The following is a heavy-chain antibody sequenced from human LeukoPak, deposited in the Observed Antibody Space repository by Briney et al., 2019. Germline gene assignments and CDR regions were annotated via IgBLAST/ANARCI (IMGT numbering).Heavy chain of an antibody. Sequence: GGSLRLSCAASGFTFSTYAMSWVRQAPTRGLEWVSSIRGGGETVYADSVKGRCTLSRDDSRNTVYLQLNNLSVEDTAVYYCAKANWVSNADAVWWGQGTLVTVSS. CDR3: AKANWVSNADAVW. CDR2: IRGGGET. V-gene: IGHV3-23*01. J-gene: IGHJ4*02. D-gene: IGHD2-2*01. CDR1: GFTFSTYA.